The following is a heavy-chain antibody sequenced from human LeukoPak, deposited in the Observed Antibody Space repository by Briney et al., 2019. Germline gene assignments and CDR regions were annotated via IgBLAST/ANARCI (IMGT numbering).Heavy chain of an antibody. V-gene: IGHV3-33*01. Sequence: PGGSLRLSCAASGFTFSSYGMHWVRQAPGKGLEWVAVIWYDGSNKYYADYVKGRFTISRDNSKNTRYLQLNSLRAEDTAVYYCARSWSGILRRYWYGRDVWRGGTTVSVCS. CDR3: ARSWSGILRRYWYGRDV. CDR2: IWYDGSNK. D-gene: IGHD3-3*01. J-gene: IGHJ6*01. CDR1: GFTFSSYG.